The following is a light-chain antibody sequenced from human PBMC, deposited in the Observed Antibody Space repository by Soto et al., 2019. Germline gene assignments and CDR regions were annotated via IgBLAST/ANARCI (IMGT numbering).Light chain of an antibody. CDR3: SSYTSSSTLYV. J-gene: IGLJ1*01. V-gene: IGLV2-14*01. CDR2: EVS. CDR1: SSDVGSYNY. Sequence: PGQSITISCTGTSSDVGSYNYVSWYQQHPGKAPKLMIYEVSNRPSGVSNRFSGSKSGNTASLTISGLQAEDEADYYCSSYTSSSTLYVFGTGTKVTVL.